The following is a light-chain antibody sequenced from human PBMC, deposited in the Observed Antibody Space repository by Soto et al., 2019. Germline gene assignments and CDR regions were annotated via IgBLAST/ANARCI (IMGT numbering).Light chain of an antibody. Sequence: QSALTHPRSVSGSPGQSVTISCTGTSRDVGGYHYVSWYQQHPGKAPKLMIYDVTTRPSGVPDRCAGSRSGNTASLTISGLQAEDNADYYCCSYAGTYTFYVFGTGTKLTVL. CDR1: SRDVGGYHY. CDR2: DVT. V-gene: IGLV2-11*01. CDR3: CSYAGTYTFYV. J-gene: IGLJ1*01.